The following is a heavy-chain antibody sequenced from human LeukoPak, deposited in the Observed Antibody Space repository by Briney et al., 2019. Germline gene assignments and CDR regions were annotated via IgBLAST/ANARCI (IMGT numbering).Heavy chain of an antibody. CDR2: ISNSGSTV. Sequence: GGSLRLSCAASGFTFSTYSMNWVRQAPGKGLEWVAYISNSGSTVKYGDSVKGRFTISRDNAKKSLYLQMNSLRDEDTAVYYCAKDGCRAAAGTLDYWGHGTLVTVST. D-gene: IGHD6-13*01. V-gene: IGHV3-48*02. CDR3: AKDGCRAAAGTLDY. J-gene: IGHJ4*01. CDR1: GFTFSTYS.